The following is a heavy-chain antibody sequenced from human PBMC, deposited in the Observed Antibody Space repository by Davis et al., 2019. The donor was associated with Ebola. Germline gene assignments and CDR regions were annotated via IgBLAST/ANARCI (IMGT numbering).Heavy chain of an antibody. Sequence: GEFLKISCPASGFAFSRYAMHWVRQAPGKGLEYVSGVNSVGDTTYYADSVQDRFTISRDNSKNSLSLQMSGLRGDDTAEYYCVKDLIGAVEGFFDLWGRGTLVTVSP. D-gene: IGHD6-19*01. V-gene: IGHV3-64D*08. CDR3: VKDLIGAVEGFFDL. J-gene: IGHJ2*01. CDR2: VNSVGDTT. CDR1: GFAFSRYA.